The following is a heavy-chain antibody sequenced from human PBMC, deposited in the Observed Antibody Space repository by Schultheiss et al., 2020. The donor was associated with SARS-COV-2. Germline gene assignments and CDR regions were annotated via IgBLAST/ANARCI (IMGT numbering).Heavy chain of an antibody. D-gene: IGHD6-19*01. J-gene: IGHJ4*02. CDR1: GGSISTSSYY. CDR2: IYYSGST. V-gene: IGHV4-61*05. CDR3: ARIGIHSSGWYRVVEILPYFDY. Sequence: SQTLSLTCAVSGGSISTSSYYWAWIRQPPGKGLEWIGYIYYSGSTNYNPSLKSRVTISVDTSKNQFSLKLSSVTAADTAVYYCARIGIHSSGWYRVVEILPYFDYWGQGTLVTVSS.